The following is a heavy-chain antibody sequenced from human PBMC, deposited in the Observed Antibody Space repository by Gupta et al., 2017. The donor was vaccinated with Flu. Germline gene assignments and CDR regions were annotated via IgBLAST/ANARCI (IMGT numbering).Heavy chain of an antibody. D-gene: IGHD3-10*01. CDR3: ARELRFGELLFDY. V-gene: IGHV3-48*02. J-gene: IGHJ4*02. CDR2: ISSSSSTI. Sequence: EVQLVESGGGLVQPGGSLRLSCAAAGFTFSSYSMNWVRQAPGKGLEWVSYISSSSSTIYYADAVKGRFTISRDNAKNSLYLQMNSLRDEDTAVYYCARELRFGELLFDYWGQGTLVNLSS. CDR1: GFTFSSYS.